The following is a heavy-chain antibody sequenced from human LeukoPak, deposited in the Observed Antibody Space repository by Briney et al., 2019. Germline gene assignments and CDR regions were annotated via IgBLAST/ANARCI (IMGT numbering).Heavy chain of an antibody. Sequence: GGSLRLSCAASGFTFDDYGMNWVRQAPGKGLEWVSFISSSRSYIYYADSVKGRFTISRDNAKNSLYLQMNSLRAEDTAVYYCARFIAAPYYFDYWGRGTLVTVSS. CDR2: ISSSRSYI. V-gene: IGHV3-21*01. CDR1: GFTFDDYG. CDR3: ARFIAAPYYFDY. D-gene: IGHD6-13*01. J-gene: IGHJ4*02.